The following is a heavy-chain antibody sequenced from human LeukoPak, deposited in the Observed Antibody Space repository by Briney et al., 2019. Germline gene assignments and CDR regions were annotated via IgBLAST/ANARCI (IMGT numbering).Heavy chain of an antibody. CDR2: IYFSGST. J-gene: IGHJ4*02. CDR3: ARGRGSGGFDY. Sequence: SETLSLTCAVSGGSITSHYWSWIRQPPGKGLEWIGYIYFSGSTDYNPSLKGRVTISVDTSKNQFSLKLSSVTAADTAVYYCARGRGSGGFDYWGQGTLVTVSS. D-gene: IGHD2-15*01. CDR1: GGSITSHY. V-gene: IGHV4-59*11.